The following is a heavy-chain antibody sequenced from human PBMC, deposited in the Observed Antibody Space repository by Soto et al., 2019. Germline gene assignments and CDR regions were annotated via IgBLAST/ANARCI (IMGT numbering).Heavy chain of an antibody. J-gene: IGHJ4*02. CDR1: ESTVSRDW. CDR3: SGGVGDAF. Sequence: EVHLVESGGGLVQTGGSLRLSCAISESTVSRDWMNWVRQAPGKGLEWVAHTNQDGSEKSYADSVKGRSTISRDNAKKSLYLPMNRLRAGDTAMYYCSGGVGDAFWGQGPLVTVSS. CDR2: TNQDGSEK. V-gene: IGHV3-7*01. D-gene: IGHD1-26*01.